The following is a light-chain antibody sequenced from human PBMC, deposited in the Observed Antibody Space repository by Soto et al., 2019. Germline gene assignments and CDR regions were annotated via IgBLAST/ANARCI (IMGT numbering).Light chain of an antibody. CDR2: DAT. J-gene: IGKJ3*01. Sequence: DIQMTQSPSTLSASIGDRVTITCRASQSIDGWLAWYQHKPVRAPELLIYDATRLQSGVPSRFSGSASGTELTLTISSLQPDDFATYYFQQYSSYPFTFGPGTKVDV. V-gene: IGKV1-5*01. CDR1: QSIDGW. CDR3: QQYSSYPFT.